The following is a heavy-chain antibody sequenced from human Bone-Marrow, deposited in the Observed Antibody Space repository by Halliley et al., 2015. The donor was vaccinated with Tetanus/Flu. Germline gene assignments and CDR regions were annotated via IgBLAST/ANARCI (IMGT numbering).Heavy chain of an antibody. CDR3: VRSGSTWEAWMDV. D-gene: IGHD6-13*01. V-gene: IGHV4-39*01. Sequence: WIATVYYSGSTSFNPPLKSRIPISVDTSKNQFSLNLSSVAAADTAVYYCVRSGSTWEAWMDVWGQGTTVAVSS. CDR2: VYYSGST. J-gene: IGHJ6*02.